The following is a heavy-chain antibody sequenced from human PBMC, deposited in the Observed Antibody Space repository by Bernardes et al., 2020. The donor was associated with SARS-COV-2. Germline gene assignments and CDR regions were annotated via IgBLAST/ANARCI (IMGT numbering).Heavy chain of an antibody. CDR3: ARFNSHPPIMITFGGVIPPNYYGMDV. Sequence: ASVKVSCKASGYTLTSYGISWVRQAPGQGLEWMGWISAYNGNTNYAQKLQGRVTMTTDTSTSTAYMELRSLRSDDTAVYYCARFNSHPPIMITFGGVIPPNYYGMDVWGQGTTVTVSS. J-gene: IGHJ6*02. CDR2: ISAYNGNT. V-gene: IGHV1-18*01. CDR1: GYTLTSYG. D-gene: IGHD3-16*02.